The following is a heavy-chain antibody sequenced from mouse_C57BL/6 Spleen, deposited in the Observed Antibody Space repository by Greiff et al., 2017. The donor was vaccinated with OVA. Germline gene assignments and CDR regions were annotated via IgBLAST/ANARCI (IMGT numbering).Heavy chain of an antibody. Sequence: QVHVKQSGAELVRPGASVTLSCKASGYTFTDYEMHWVKQTPVHGLEWIGAIDPETGGTAYNQKFKGKAILTADKSSSTAYMELRSLTSEDSAVYYCTQRYFDYWGQGTTLTVSS. J-gene: IGHJ2*01. CDR1: GYTFTDYE. CDR2: IDPETGGT. V-gene: IGHV1-15*01. CDR3: TQRYFDY.